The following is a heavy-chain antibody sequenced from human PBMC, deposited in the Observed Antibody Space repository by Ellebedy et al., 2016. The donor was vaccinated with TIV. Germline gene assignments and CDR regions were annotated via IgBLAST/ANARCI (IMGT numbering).Heavy chain of an antibody. D-gene: IGHD3-10*01. CDR3: ARDYGSGSYPLY. CDR1: AFTFSSYA. V-gene: IGHV3-30-3*01. J-gene: IGHJ4*02. Sequence: GGSLRLXCAASAFTFSSYAMHWVRQAPGKGLEWVAVISYDGSNKYYADSVKGRFTISRDNSKNTLYLQMNSLRAEDTAVYYCARDYGSGSYPLYWGQGTLVTVSS. CDR2: ISYDGSNK.